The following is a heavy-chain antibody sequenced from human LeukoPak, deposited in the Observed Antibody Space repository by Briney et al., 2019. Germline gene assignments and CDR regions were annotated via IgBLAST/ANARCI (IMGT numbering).Heavy chain of an antibody. CDR1: GFTFSGSP. CDR3: TTGYRDDP. V-gene: IGHV3-73*01. D-gene: IGHD2-15*01. J-gene: IGHJ5*02. Sequence: GESLRLSCAASGFTFSGSPMHWVRQASGKGLEWLGRIRSKANSYATVYAASVKGRFTISRDDSKTTAYMQMNSLTIEDTAVYYCTTGYRDDPWGQGPLVTVSS. CDR2: IRSKANSYAT.